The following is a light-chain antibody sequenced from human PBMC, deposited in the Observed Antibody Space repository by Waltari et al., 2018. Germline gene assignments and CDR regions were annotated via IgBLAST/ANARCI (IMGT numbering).Light chain of an antibody. CDR2: DTW. J-gene: IGKJ2*01. CDR3: HQYNYWPPAYT. V-gene: IGKV3-15*01. Sequence: EVVLTQSPVTLSVSPGERATLSCRASRNVGTTLAWYQQKPGQGPSLPIYDTWKRATDVPARFSGSGSGTEFTLTISGLQSEDFGVYYCHQYNYWPPAYTFGQGTKLEIK. CDR1: RNVGTT.